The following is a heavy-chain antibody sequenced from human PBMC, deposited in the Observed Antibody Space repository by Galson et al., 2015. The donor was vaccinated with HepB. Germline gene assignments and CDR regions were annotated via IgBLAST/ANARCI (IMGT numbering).Heavy chain of an antibody. Sequence: QSGAEVKKPGESLKISCKGSGYRLTSYWVGWVRQLPGKGLEWMGIIYPTYSETRYSPSFQGQVTISADKSITTAYLQWSGLKASDTAMYYCATAYSTNWNIHWGQGTMVTVSS. J-gene: IGHJ3*01. CDR2: IYPTYSET. V-gene: IGHV5-51*01. CDR3: ATAYSTNWNIH. CDR1: GYRLTSYW. D-gene: IGHD1-1*01.